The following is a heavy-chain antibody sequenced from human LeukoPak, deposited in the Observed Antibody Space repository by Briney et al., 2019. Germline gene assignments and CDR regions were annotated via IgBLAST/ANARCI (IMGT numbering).Heavy chain of an antibody. V-gene: IGHV3-23*01. CDR3: AKARRYYDILTGYYFDY. CDR2: ISGSGGST. CDR1: GFTFSSYA. J-gene: IGHJ4*02. D-gene: IGHD3-9*01. Sequence: GGSLGLSCAASGFTFSSYAMSWVRQAPGKGLEWVSAISGSGGSTYYADSVKGRFTISRDNSKNTLYLQMNSLRAEDTAVYYCAKARRYYDILTGYYFDYWGQGTLVTVSS.